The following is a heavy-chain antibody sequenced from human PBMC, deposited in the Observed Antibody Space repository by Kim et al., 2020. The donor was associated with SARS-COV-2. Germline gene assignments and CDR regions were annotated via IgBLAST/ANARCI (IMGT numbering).Heavy chain of an antibody. D-gene: IGHD1-26*01. J-gene: IGHJ2*01. CDR1: GFTFSSYG. CDR2: ISSSSSTI. V-gene: IGHV3-48*04. CDR3: ARGSSDWYFDL. Sequence: GGSLRLSCAASGFTFSSYGMNWVRQAPGKGLEWVSYISSSSSTIYYADSVKGRFTISRDNSKNSLYLQMNSLRAEDTAVYYCARGSSDWYFDLWGRGTLVTVSS.